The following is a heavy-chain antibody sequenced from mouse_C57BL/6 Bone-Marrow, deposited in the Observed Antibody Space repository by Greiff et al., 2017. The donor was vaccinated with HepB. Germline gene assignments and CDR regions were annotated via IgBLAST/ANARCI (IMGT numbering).Heavy chain of an antibody. CDR2: IHPSDSDT. V-gene: IGHV1-74*01. Sequence: VQLQQPGAELVKPGASVKVSCKASGYTFTSYWMHWVKQRPGQGLEWIGRIHPSDSDTNYNQKFQGKATLTVDKSSSTAYMQLSSLTSEDSAVYYCAIGDYYGSSYGWYFDVWGTGTTVTVSS. J-gene: IGHJ1*03. CDR3: AIGDYYGSSYGWYFDV. CDR1: GYTFTSYW. D-gene: IGHD1-1*01.